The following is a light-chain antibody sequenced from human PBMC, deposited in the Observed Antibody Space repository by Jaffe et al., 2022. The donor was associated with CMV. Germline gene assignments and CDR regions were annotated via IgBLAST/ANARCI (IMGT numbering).Light chain of an antibody. CDR3: QTWGSGVWV. J-gene: IGLJ3*02. CDR1: SGHSSYA. V-gene: IGLV4-69*02. Sequence: QVVLTQSPSASASLGASVKLTCTLSSGHSSYAIAWHQQQPEKGPRYLMKLNSDGSHNKGDGIPDRFSGSSSGAERYLTISSLQSEDEADYYCQTWGSGVWVFGGGTKVTVL. CDR2: LNSDGSH.